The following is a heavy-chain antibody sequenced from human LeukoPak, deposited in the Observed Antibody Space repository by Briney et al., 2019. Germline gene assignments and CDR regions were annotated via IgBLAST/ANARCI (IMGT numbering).Heavy chain of an antibody. D-gene: IGHD6-13*01. CDR3: TKGGDFTNSWYYYGMDV. V-gene: IGHV3-23*01. CDR2: VSGGVGAT. CDR1: GFTFDMYA. J-gene: IGHJ6*02. Sequence: GGSLRLSCAASGFTFDMYAISWGRQAPGKGLEWVASVSGGVGATYYSDSVRGRFTISRDNSKKTVSLRLNSLRAEDTAVYYCTKGGDFTNSWYYYGMDVWGQGTTVIVSS.